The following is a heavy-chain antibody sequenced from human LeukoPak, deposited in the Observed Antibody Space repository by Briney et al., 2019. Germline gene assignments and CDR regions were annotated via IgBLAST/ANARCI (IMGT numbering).Heavy chain of an antibody. CDR2: NDSGDIT. V-gene: IGHV3-23*01. J-gene: IGHJ4*02. CDR3: ARGDDISRGRVVEY. CDR1: GFTFSRHP. D-gene: IGHD3-9*01. Sequence: GGSLRLSCVASGFTFSRHPLSWVRQALGNGLELVSANDSGDITKYADSVMRRFTISRDSSKNKLYLQMNSLRADDTAVYYCARGDDISRGRVVEYWGRGTLVTVSS.